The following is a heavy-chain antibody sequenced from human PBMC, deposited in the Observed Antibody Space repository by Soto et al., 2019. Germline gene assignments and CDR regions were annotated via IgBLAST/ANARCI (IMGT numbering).Heavy chain of an antibody. CDR2: IGSSSSYI. Sequence: PGGSLRLSCAASGFTFSSYSMNWVRQAPGKGLEWVSSIGSSSSYIYYADSVKGRFTISRDNAKNALYLQMNGLRDEDTAVYYCARESWSATGPALDYWGQGTLVTVSS. D-gene: IGHD3-3*01. CDR1: GFTFSSYS. V-gene: IGHV3-21*01. CDR3: ARESWSATGPALDY. J-gene: IGHJ4*02.